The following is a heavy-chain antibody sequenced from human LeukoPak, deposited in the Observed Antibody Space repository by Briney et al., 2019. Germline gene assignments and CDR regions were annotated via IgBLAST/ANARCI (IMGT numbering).Heavy chain of an antibody. CDR2: INPNSGGT. D-gene: IGHD6-19*01. Sequence: ASVNVSCKASGYTFTGYYMHWVRQAPGQELEGMGWINPNSGGTNYAQKFQGRVTMTRDTSISTAYMELSRLRSEDTAVYYCARSGYGSGWYTFWGQGTLVTVSS. CDR3: ARSGYGSGWYTF. CDR1: GYTFTGYY. V-gene: IGHV1-2*02. J-gene: IGHJ4*02.